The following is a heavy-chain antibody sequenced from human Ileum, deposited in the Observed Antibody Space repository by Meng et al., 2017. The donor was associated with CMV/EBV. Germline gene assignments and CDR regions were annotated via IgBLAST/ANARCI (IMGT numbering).Heavy chain of an antibody. CDR3: VRDLVGNRDS. Sequence: GPLGEAGGGLVRPGGSLRLSCADSGFTFSYYWMHWVRQAPGEGPVWVSRIDTDGTVTSYAESVRGRFTISRDNSKNTLYLQMNDLRAGDSGVYYCVRDLVGNRDSWGHGTLVTVSS. D-gene: IGHD1-14*01. CDR2: IDTDGTVT. CDR1: GFTFSYYW. V-gene: IGHV3-74*03. J-gene: IGHJ5*01.